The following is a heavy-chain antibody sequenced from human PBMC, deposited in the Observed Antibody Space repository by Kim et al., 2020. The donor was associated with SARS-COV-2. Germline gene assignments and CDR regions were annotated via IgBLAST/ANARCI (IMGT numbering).Heavy chain of an antibody. CDR1: GFTFSSYS. CDR3: ARALSSTRTVHY. V-gene: IGHV3-21*01. CDR2: ISSSSSYI. Sequence: GGSLRLSCAASGFTFSSYSMNWVRQAPGKGLEWVSSISSSSSYIYYADSVKGRFTISRDNAKNSLYLQMNSLRAEDTAVYYCARALSSTRTVHYWGQGTLVTVSS. J-gene: IGHJ4*02. D-gene: IGHD2-2*01.